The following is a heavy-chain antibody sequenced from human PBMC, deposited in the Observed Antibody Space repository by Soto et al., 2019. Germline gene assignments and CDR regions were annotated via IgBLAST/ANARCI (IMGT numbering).Heavy chain of an antibody. J-gene: IGHJ5*02. D-gene: IGHD1-1*01. CDR2: IYHSGST. Sequence: QLQLQESGSVLVRPSQTLSLTCAVSGGSISSGGYSWNWIRQPPGKGLEWIGYIYHSGSTLYTPSLMSRITITVDKSKNQFSLKLRSVTAADTSVSYCARDQLEGNWFDPWGQGTLVTVSS. CDR1: GGSISSGGYS. CDR3: ARDQLEGNWFDP. V-gene: IGHV4-30-2*01.